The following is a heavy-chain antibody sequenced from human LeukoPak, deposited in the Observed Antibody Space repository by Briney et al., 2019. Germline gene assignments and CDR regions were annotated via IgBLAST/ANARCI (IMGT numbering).Heavy chain of an antibody. V-gene: IGHV4-4*02. CDR1: GGSISSTNW. J-gene: IGHJ4*02. CDR2: VHLSGRT. Sequence: SETLSLTCGVSGGSISSTNWWTWVRHPPGEGLEWIGEVHLSGRTNYNPSLERRVTISVDMSENHISLKLTSVTAADTAVYYCAREGGPYRPLDYSGQGTLVTVSS. CDR3: AREGGPYRPLDY.